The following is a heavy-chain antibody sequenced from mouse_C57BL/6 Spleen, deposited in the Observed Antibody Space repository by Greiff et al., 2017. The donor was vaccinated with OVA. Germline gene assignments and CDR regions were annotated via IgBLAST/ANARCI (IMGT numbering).Heavy chain of an antibody. Sequence: EVQLQQSGPELVKPGASVKIPCKASGYTFTDYNMDWVKQSHGKSLEWIGDINPNNGGTIYNQKFKGKATLTVDKSSSTAYMELRSLTSEVTAVYYCARRGFYYGSSFWYFDVWGTGTTVTVSS. CDR1: GYTFTDYN. CDR2: INPNNGGT. CDR3: ARRGFYYGSSFWYFDV. D-gene: IGHD1-1*01. J-gene: IGHJ1*03. V-gene: IGHV1-18*01.